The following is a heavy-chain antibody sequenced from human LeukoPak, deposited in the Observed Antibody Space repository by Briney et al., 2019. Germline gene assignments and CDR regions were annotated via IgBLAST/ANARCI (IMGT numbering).Heavy chain of an antibody. V-gene: IGHV4-30-4*08. CDR3: ARRIGYNWNYFDY. D-gene: IGHD1-20*01. CDR1: GGSISSGDYY. J-gene: IGHJ4*02. Sequence: SQTLSLTCTVSGGSISSGDYYWSWIRQPPGKGLEWIGYIYYSGSTYYNPSLKSRVTISVDTSKNQFSLKLSSVTAADTAVYYCARRIGYNWNYFDYWGQGTLVTVSS. CDR2: IYYSGST.